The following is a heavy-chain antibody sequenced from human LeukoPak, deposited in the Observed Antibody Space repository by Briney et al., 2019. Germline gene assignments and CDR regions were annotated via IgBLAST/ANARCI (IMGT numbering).Heavy chain of an antibody. V-gene: IGHV3-66*01. D-gene: IGHD4-17*01. J-gene: IGHJ4*02. CDR1: GFTFSNAW. CDR3: ARTTTVATLFDY. CDR2: IYSGGST. Sequence: GGSLRLSCAASGFTFSNAWMSWVRQAPGKGLEWVSVIYSGGSTYYADSVKGRFTISRDNSKNTLYLQMNSLRAEDTAVYYCARTTTVATLFDYWGQGTLVTVSS.